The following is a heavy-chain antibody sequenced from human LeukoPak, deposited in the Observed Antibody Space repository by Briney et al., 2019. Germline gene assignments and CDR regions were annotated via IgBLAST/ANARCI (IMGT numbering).Heavy chain of an antibody. CDR1: GGSISSSSYY. J-gene: IGHJ5*02. Sequence: PSETLSLTCTVSGGSISSSSYYWGWIRQPPGKGLEWIGSIYYSGSTYYNPSLKSRVSISVDTSKNQFSLKLSSVTAADTAVYYCARAYYDILTGSPNWFDPWGQGTLVTVS. CDR2: IYYSGST. CDR3: ARAYYDILTGSPNWFDP. D-gene: IGHD3-9*01. V-gene: IGHV4-39*07.